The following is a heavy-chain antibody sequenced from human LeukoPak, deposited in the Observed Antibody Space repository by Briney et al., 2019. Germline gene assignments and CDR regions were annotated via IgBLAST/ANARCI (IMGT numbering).Heavy chain of an antibody. CDR1: GFTFSNAW. J-gene: IGHJ3*02. CDR3: TTDSMIVVVADAFDI. V-gene: IGHV3-15*01. Sequence: NPGGSLRLSCAASGFTFSNAWMSWVRQAPGKGLEWVGRVKSKTDGGTTDYAAPVKGRFTISRDDSKNTLYLQMNSLKTEDTAVNYCTTDSMIVVVADAFDIWGQGTMVTVSS. CDR2: VKSKTDGGTT. D-gene: IGHD3-22*01.